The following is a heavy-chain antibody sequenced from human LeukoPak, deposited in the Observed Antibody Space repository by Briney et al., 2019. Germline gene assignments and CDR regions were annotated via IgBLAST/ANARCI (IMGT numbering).Heavy chain of an antibody. CDR2: IWYDGSNK. Sequence: GSLRLSCAASGFTFSSYGMHWVRQAPGKGLEWVAVIWYDGSNKYYADSVKGRFTISRDNSKNTLYLQMNSLRAEDTAVYYCARDEGSGWYLLYFDYWGQGTLVTVSS. D-gene: IGHD6-19*01. CDR1: GFTFSSYG. J-gene: IGHJ4*02. V-gene: IGHV3-33*01. CDR3: ARDEGSGWYLLYFDY.